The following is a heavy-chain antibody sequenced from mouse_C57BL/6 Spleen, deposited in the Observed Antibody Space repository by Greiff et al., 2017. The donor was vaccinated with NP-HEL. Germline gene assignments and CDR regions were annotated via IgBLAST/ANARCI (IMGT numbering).Heavy chain of an antibody. V-gene: IGHV1-59*01. CDR2: IDPSDSYT. CDR1: GYTFTSYW. Sequence: QVQLQQPGAELVRPGTSVKLSCKASGYTFTSYWMHWVKQRPGQGLEWIGVIDPSDSYTNYNQKFKGKATLTVDTSSSTAYMQLSSLTSEDSAVYYCARRNYYGSSITMDYWGQGTSVTVSS. CDR3: ARRNYYGSSITMDY. J-gene: IGHJ4*01. D-gene: IGHD1-1*01.